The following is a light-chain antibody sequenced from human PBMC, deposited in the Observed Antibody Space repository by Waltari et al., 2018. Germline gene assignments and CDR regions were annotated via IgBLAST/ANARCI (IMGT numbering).Light chain of an antibody. CDR1: GTDVGRYNF. V-gene: IGLV2-14*03. Sequence: QSALTQPASVSASPGQSITLSCTGGGTDVGRYNFVSWYQKHPGKAPKLMIYDVINRPSGVSNRFSGSKSGNTASLTISGLQPEDEADYYCSSYTTSSTLVFGGGTKVTVL. CDR2: DVI. CDR3: SSYTTSSTLV. J-gene: IGLJ2*01.